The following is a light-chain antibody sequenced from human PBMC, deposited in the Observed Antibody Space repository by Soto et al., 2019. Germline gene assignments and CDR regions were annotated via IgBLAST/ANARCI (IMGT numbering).Light chain of an antibody. J-gene: IGLJ3*02. CDR3: SAWDDSLSAWV. CDR2: KNN. Sequence: QSVLTQPPSASGTPGQRVTISCTGSSYNLGSNYVYWYQQLPGTAPKLLIYKNNQRPSGVPDRFSGSKSGTSAPLAISGLRSEDEADYYCSAWDDSLSAWVFGGGTQLTVL. V-gene: IGLV1-47*01. CDR1: SYNLGSNY.